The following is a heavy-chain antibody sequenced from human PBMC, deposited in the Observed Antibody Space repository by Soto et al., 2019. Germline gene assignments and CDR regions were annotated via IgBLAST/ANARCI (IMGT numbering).Heavy chain of an antibody. CDR2: INPSGGST. V-gene: IGHV1-46*01. CDR3: AREDCTGGSCYYVGGGMEV. Sequence: ASVKVSCKASGYTFSSFYMHWVRQAPGQSLEWMGIINPSGGSTLYAQKFLGRISISRDTSTSTVYMELSSLRSEDTAVYYCAREDCTGGSCYYVGGGMEVWGQGTTVTVS. CDR1: GYTFSSFY. J-gene: IGHJ6*02. D-gene: IGHD2-15*01.